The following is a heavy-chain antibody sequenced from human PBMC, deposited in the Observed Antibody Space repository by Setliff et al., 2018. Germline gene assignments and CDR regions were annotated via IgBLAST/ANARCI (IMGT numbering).Heavy chain of an antibody. CDR2: ISAYNGNT. J-gene: IGHJ6*02. CDR3: ARVGVYYYDSSGYHRSPYYYYYGMDV. V-gene: IGHV1-18*01. Sequence: SVQVSCKASGYTFTSYGISWVRQAPGQGLEWMGWISAYNGNTNYAQKLQGRVTMTTDTSTSTAYMELRSLRSDDTAVYYCARVGVYYYDSSGYHRSPYYYYYGMDVWGQGTTVTVSS. D-gene: IGHD3-22*01. CDR1: GYTFTSYG.